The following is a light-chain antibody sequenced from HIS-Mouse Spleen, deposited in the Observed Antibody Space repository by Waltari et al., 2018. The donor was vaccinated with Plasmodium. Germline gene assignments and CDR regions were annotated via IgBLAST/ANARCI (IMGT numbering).Light chain of an antibody. CDR2: AAS. Sequence: IKMTQSPSSLSASVGDRVTRTCRASQSISSYLNWYQQKPGKAPKLLIYAASSLQSGVPSRFSGSGSGTDFTLTISSLQPEDFATYYCQQSYSTWTFGQGTKVEIK. J-gene: IGKJ1*01. CDR3: QQSYSTWT. CDR1: QSISSY. V-gene: IGKV1-39*01.